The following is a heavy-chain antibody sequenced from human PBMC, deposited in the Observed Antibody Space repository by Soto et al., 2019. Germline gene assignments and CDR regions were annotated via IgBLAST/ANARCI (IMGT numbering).Heavy chain of an antibody. Sequence: QVQLVQSGAEVKKPGSSVKVSCKASGGTFSSYTISWVRQAPGQGLEWMGRIITILGIANYAQKFQGRVTITADKCTSTADMELSSLSSEDTAVYYCARSVEYCSGGSCSYFDCWGQGTLVTVSS. V-gene: IGHV1-69*02. CDR3: ARSVEYCSGGSCSYFDC. CDR2: IITILGIA. J-gene: IGHJ4*02. D-gene: IGHD2-15*01. CDR1: GGTFSSYT.